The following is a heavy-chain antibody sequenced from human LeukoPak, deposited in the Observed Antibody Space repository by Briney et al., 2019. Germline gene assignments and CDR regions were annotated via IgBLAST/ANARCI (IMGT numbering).Heavy chain of an antibody. CDR2: ISGSGDTT. D-gene: IGHD1-26*01. Sequence: GGSLRLSCAASGFTFSSYAMNWVRQAPGKGLEWVSFISGSGDTTYYADSVKGRFTISRDSSKNTLYLQMNSLRAEDTAVYYCAKSMGESRGASNYWGQGALGSVSS. CDR3: AKSMGESRGASNY. V-gene: IGHV3-23*01. CDR1: GFTFSSYA. J-gene: IGHJ4*02.